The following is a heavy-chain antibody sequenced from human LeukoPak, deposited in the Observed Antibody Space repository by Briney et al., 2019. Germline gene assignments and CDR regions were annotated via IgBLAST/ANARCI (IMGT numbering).Heavy chain of an antibody. CDR2: IHYSGST. Sequence: SETLSLTCSVSGGSISSYYWSWIRQPPGKGLEWIGCIHYSGSTNSNPSLKSRVTISVDTSKNQFSLKLTSVTAADTAVYYCARVERSRWCFDLWGRGTLVTVSS. CDR3: ARVERSRWCFDL. V-gene: IGHV4-59*01. D-gene: IGHD5-24*01. J-gene: IGHJ2*01. CDR1: GGSISSYY.